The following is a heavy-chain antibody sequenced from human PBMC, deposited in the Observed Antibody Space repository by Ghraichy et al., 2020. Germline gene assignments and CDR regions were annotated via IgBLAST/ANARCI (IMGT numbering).Heavy chain of an antibody. CDR1: GGSFSGYY. J-gene: IGHJ4*02. V-gene: IGHV4-34*01. CDR2: INHSGST. CDR3: ARVQQGSSSFDY. Sequence: SETLSLTRAVYGGSFSGYYWSWIRQPPGKGLEWIGEINHSGSTNYNPSLKSRVTISVDTSKNQFSLKLSSVTAADTAVYYCARVQQGSSSFDYWGQGTLVTVSS. D-gene: IGHD6-6*01.